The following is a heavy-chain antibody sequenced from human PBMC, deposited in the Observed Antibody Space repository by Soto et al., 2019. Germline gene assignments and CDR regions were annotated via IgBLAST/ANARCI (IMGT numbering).Heavy chain of an antibody. CDR1: GFTFSSYA. CDR3: AKWGDSSGYYYTVKGLIGARYFDL. Sequence: EVQLLESGGGLVQPGGSLRLSCAASGFTFSSYAMSWVRQAPGKGLEWVSAISGSGGSTYYAGSVKGRFTISRDNSKNTLYLQMNSLRAEDTAVYYCAKWGDSSGYYYTVKGLIGARYFDLWGRGTLVTVSS. J-gene: IGHJ2*01. CDR2: ISGSGGST. D-gene: IGHD3-22*01. V-gene: IGHV3-23*01.